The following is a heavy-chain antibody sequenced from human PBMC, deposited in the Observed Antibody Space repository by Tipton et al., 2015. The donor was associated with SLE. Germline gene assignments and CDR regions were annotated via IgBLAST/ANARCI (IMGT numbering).Heavy chain of an antibody. V-gene: IGHV4-59*08. CDR3: ARHGPFSLGELSLGDAFDI. CDR1: GGSITSHY. J-gene: IGHJ3*02. Sequence: TLSLTCTVSGGSITSHYWSWLLQPPGKGLEWFGYIYYSGSTNYNPPLKSRVTISVDTSKHQFSLKLSSVTAADTAVYYCARHGPFSLGELSLGDAFDIWGQGTMVTVSS. CDR2: IYYSGST. D-gene: IGHD3-16*02.